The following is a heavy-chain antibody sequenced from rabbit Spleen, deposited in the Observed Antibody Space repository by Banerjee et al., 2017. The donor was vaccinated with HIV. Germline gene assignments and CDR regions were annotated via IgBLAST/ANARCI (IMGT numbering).Heavy chain of an antibody. V-gene: IGHV1S45*01. CDR1: GFSFSGSYW. D-gene: IGHD4-2*01. J-gene: IGHJ6*01. CDR2: IDGGGSGGT. CDR3: ARDAGTSFSTYGMDL. Sequence: QEQLEESGGDLVKPGASLTLTCTASGFSFSGSYWICWVRQAPGKGLEWIACIDGGGSGGTYYASWVNGRITISKTSSTTVTLQMPSLTVADTATYFCARDAGTSFSTYGMDLWGPGTLVTVS.